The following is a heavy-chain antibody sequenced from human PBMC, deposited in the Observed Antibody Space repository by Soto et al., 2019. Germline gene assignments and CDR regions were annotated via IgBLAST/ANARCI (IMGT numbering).Heavy chain of an antibody. CDR1: GFTFSSYS. V-gene: IGHV3-21*01. CDR3: ARGHYDSSGYLGY. J-gene: IGHJ4*02. Sequence: GGSLRLSCAASGFTFSSYSMNWVRQAPGKGLEWVSSISSSSSYIYYADSVKGRFTISRDNAKNSLYLQMNSLRAEDTAVYYCARGHYDSSGYLGYWGQGTLVTVSS. D-gene: IGHD3-22*01. CDR2: ISSSSSYI.